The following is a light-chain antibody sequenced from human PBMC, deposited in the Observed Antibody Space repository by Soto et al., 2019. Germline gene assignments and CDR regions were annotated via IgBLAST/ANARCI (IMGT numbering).Light chain of an antibody. CDR1: QSLVYTNGNTY. CDR2: KVS. CDR3: MQGTHWPRT. J-gene: IGKJ1*01. V-gene: IGKV2-30*01. Sequence: DVVVTQSPLSLPVTLGQPASISCRSSQSLVYTNGNTYLAWFQQRPGQSPRRLIYKVSIRDSGVPDRFSGSGSGTDFTLTISRVEAEDVGVYYCMQGTHWPRTFGQGTKVEIK.